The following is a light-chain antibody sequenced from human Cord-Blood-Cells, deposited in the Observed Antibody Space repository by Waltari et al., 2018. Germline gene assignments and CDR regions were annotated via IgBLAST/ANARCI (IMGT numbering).Light chain of an antibody. CDR1: SSDVGGYNY. CDR3: SSYTSSSTWV. Sequence: QSALTQPASVSGSPGQSITISCPGTSSDVGGYNYVSWYQQQPGKAPKLMIYDGSNRPSGVSNRFSGSKSGNTASLTISGLQAEDEADYYCSSYTSSSTWVFGGGTKLTVL. V-gene: IGLV2-14*03. J-gene: IGLJ3*02. CDR2: DGS.